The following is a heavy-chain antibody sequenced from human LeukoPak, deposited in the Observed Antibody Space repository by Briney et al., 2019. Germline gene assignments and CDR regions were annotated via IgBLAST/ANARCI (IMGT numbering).Heavy chain of an antibody. J-gene: IGHJ4*02. Sequence: SETLSLTCAVYGGSFSGYYWSWIRQPPGKGLEWIGEIKHSGSTNYNPSLKSRVTISVDTSKNQFSLKLSSVTAADTAVYYCARGLVWAAAGFYYFDYWGQGTLVTVSS. CDR2: IKHSGST. CDR1: GGSFSGYY. V-gene: IGHV4-34*01. D-gene: IGHD6-13*01. CDR3: ARGLVWAAAGFYYFDY.